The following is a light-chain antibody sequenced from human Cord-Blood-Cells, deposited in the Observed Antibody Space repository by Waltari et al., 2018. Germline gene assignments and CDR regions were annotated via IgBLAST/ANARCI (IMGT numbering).Light chain of an antibody. CDR1: ALPKQY. J-gene: IGLJ3*02. CDR2: KDS. CDR3: QSADSSGTYRV. V-gene: IGLV3-25*03. Sequence: SYELTQPPSVSVSPGQTARITCSGDALPKQYAYWYQQKPGQAPVLVIYKDSERPSGIPERFSGSSSGTPVTLTISGVQAEDGADYYCQSADSSGTYRVFGGGTKLTVL.